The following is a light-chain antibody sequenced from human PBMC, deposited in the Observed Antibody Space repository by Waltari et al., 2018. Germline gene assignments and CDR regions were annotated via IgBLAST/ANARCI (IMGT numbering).Light chain of an antibody. CDR1: QSLNGF. CDR3: QKYNLSPWT. J-gene: IGKJ1*01. V-gene: IGKV3-20*01. Sequence: VILTQSPTTLSLSPGERATLSCRASQSLNGFLAWYQQKPGQAPRLLIYGASSRATGIPDRFSGSGSGTDFTLTISSLEPEDFAVYYCQKYNLSPWTFGQGTRVEL. CDR2: GAS.